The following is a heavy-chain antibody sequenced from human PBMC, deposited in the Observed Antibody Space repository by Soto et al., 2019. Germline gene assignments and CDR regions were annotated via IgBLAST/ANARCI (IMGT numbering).Heavy chain of an antibody. CDR2: ISHNGNT. D-gene: IGHD2-15*01. Sequence: SETLSLTCTVSGGSIGSYYWSWIRQPPGKGLEWIGYISHNGNTNYNPSLRGRVTISVDTSKKQFFLKLSSVIAADTAIYYCARYCSGTHYFDYWGPGTVVTVSS. J-gene: IGHJ4*02. CDR1: GGSIGSYY. V-gene: IGHV4-59*01. CDR3: ARYCSGTHYFDY.